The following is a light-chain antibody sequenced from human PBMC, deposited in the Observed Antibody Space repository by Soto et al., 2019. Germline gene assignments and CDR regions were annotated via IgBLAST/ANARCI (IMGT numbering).Light chain of an antibody. CDR2: DVS. V-gene: IGLV2-14*01. CDR3: NSYTPSYTRQIV. J-gene: IGLJ1*01. Sequence: SALTQPASVSGSPGQSITISCTGTSSDVGGYNYVSWYQQHPGKAPKFMIYDVSNRPSGVSTRFSGSKSGNTASLTISGLQAEDEADYYCNSYTPSYTRQIVFGTGTKVTVL. CDR1: SSDVGGYNY.